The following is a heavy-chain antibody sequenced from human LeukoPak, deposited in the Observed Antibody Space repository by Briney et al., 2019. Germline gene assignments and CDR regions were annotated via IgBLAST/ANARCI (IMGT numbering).Heavy chain of an antibody. CDR1: NFSISSGY. Sequence: LSLTCSVSNFSISSGYYWGWIRQPPGKGLEWVAVISYDGSNKYYADSVKGRFTISRDNSKNTLYLQMNSLRAEDTAVYYCAKERLLYSSGWYGLGFGYWGQGTLVTVSS. D-gene: IGHD6-19*01. J-gene: IGHJ4*02. CDR3: AKERLLYSSGWYGLGFGY. CDR2: ISYDGSNK. V-gene: IGHV3-30*18.